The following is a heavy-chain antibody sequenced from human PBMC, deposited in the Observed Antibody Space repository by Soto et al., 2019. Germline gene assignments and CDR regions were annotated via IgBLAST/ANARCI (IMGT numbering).Heavy chain of an antibody. CDR2: ISTSGATR. D-gene: IGHD6-19*01. J-gene: IGHJ4*02. V-gene: IGHV3-48*02. Sequence: EVQLVESRGGLVQPGGSLRLSCVASGFTVSTDSMNWVRQAPGKGLEWVAHISTSGATRYYADSVKGRFTISRDNAKTSLYLQMDSLRNEDTAVYYCARFFGSGFDYWGQGTLVTVSS. CDR1: GFTVSTDS. CDR3: ARFFGSGFDY.